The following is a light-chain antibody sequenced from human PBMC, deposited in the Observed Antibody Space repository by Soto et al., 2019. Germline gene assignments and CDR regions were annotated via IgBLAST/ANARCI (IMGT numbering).Light chain of an antibody. Sequence: EIVMTQSPATLSVSPGERATLSCRASQSVSSNLAWYQQKPGQAPRLLIYCASTRATGIPARFSGSGSGTEFTLTISSLRSEDFAVYYCQQYTNWPPGTFGQGTKLEIK. CDR1: QSVSSN. J-gene: IGKJ2*01. CDR2: CAS. V-gene: IGKV3-15*01. CDR3: QQYTNWPPGT.